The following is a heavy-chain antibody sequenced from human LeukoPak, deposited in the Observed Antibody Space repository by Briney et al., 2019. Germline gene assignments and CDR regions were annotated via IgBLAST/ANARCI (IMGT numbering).Heavy chain of an antibody. CDR1: GGSISSSSYY. Sequence: PSETLSLTCTVSGGSISSSSYYWGWIRQPPGKGLEWIGSIYYSGSTNYNPSLKSRVTISVDTSKNQFSLKLSSVTAADTAVYYCARVLDPLAAYGDYVPLFDPWGQGTLVTVSS. CDR2: IYYSGST. J-gene: IGHJ5*02. V-gene: IGHV4-39*07. D-gene: IGHD4-17*01. CDR3: ARVLDPLAAYGDYVPLFDP.